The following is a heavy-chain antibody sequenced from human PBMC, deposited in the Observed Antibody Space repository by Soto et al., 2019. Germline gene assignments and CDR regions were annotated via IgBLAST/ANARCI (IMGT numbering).Heavy chain of an antibody. CDR1: GFTFSSYG. V-gene: IGHV3-33*01. J-gene: IGHJ4*02. CDR2: IWHDGSNQ. Sequence: QVQLVESGGGVVQPGRSLRLSCAASGFTFSSYGMHWVRQAPGKGLEWVAVIWHDGSNQYYADSVKGRFTISRDNSNNTLDLQLNSLRAEDADVYYCARERGQIDYWGQGTLVSVSS. CDR3: ARERGQIDY.